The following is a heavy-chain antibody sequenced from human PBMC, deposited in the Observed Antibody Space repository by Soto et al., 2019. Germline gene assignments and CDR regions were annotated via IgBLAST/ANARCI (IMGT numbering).Heavy chain of an antibody. Sequence: QVQLVQSGPELKKPGSSVKVSCKASGDTFNSYVITWVRQAHGQGLEWLGGIITAFGTTSYAQNFQDRLTITADEAATTDHMELSSLTSDDTAMYYCTRSYGSTFGGSLDNWGQGTLVTVSS. J-gene: IGHJ4*02. CDR1: GDTFNSYV. V-gene: IGHV1-69*01. D-gene: IGHD5-18*01. CDR3: TRSYGSTFGGSLDN. CDR2: IITAFGTT.